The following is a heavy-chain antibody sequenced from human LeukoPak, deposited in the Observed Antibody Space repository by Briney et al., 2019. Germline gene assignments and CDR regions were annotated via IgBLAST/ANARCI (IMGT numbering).Heavy chain of an antibody. D-gene: IGHD2-15*01. V-gene: IGHV3-30*18. Sequence: HPGRSLRLSCAASGFTFSSYGMHWVRQAPGKGLEWVAVISYDGSNKYYADSVKGRFTISRDNSKNTLYLQMNSLRAEDTAVYYCAKDLSPGYCSGGSCYSHGMDVWGQGTTVTVSS. CDR2: ISYDGSNK. J-gene: IGHJ6*02. CDR1: GFTFSSYG. CDR3: AKDLSPGYCSGGSCYSHGMDV.